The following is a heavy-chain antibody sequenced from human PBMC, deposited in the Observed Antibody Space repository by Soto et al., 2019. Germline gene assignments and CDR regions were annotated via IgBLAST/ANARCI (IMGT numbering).Heavy chain of an antibody. V-gene: IGHV1-69*11. D-gene: IGHD3-16*01. J-gene: IGHJ6*02. CDR1: GGTFSNYA. CDR2: IIPSLGTA. CDR3: ARVEAGAYFQGYYGMDV. Sequence: QVQLVQSGAEVKRPGSSVKVSCKAPGGTFSNYAISWMRQAPGRGLEWMGGIIPSLGTANYAQKFQGRVTVTADESTRTVYMELSSVRSDDTAVYYCARVEAGAYFQGYYGMDVWGQGTTVTVSS.